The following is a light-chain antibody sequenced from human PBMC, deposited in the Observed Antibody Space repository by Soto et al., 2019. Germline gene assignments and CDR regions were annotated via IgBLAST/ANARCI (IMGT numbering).Light chain of an antibody. CDR3: HQHNNWWT. CDR2: GAS. J-gene: IGKJ1*01. CDR1: QSVSSN. Sequence: DKLMSQSPATLSVSPGERATLSCRASQSVSSNLAWYQQKPGQAPRLLTYGASTRAAGIPARFSGSGSGTDFTLTITSLQSEDFGVYYCHQHNNWWTFGQGTKVEIK. V-gene: IGKV3-15*01.